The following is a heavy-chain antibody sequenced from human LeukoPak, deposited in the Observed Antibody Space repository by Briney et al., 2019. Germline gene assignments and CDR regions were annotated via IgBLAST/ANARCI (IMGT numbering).Heavy chain of an antibody. CDR2: ISYGGSNK. V-gene: IGHV3-30*18. Sequence: GGSLRLSCAASGFTFSSYGMHWVRQAPGKGLEWVAVISYGGSNKYYADSVKGRFTISRDNSKNTLYLQMNSLRAEDTAVYYCAKDRAAAGSGEYYYYYYGMDVWGQGTTVTVSS. J-gene: IGHJ6*02. CDR1: GFTFSSYG. CDR3: AKDRAAAGSGEYYYYYYGMDV. D-gene: IGHD6-13*01.